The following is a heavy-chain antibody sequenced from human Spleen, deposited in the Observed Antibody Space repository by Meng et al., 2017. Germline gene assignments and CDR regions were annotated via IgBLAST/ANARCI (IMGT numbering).Heavy chain of an antibody. D-gene: IGHD6-19*01. CDR1: GGSLSSSNW. CDR3: ARVVAGTGDY. V-gene: IGHV4-4*02. Sequence: VQPQESGPGLVKPSGTLSLTCAVSGGSLSSSNWWSWVRQPPGKGLEWIGEIYRDGSTNYNPSLKSRVTISVDTSKNQFSLKLSSVTAADTAVYYCARVVAGTGDYWGQGTLVTVSS. CDR2: IYRDGST. J-gene: IGHJ4*02.